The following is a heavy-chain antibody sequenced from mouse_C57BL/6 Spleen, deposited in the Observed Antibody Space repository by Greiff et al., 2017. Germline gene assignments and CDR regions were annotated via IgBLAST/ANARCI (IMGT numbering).Heavy chain of an antibody. J-gene: IGHJ3*01. V-gene: IGHV1-69*01. Sequence: QVQLQQPGAELVMPGASVKLSCKASGYTFTSYWMHWVKQRPGQGLEWIGEIDPSDSYTNYNQKFKGKSTLTVDKSSSTAYMQLSSLTSEDSAVYYCASGRWGFAYWGKGTLVTVSA. CDR1: GYTFTSYW. CDR3: ASGRWGFAY. CDR2: IDPSDSYT.